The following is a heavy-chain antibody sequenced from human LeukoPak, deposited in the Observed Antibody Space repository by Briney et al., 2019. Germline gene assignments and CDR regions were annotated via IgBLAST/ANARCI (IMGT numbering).Heavy chain of an antibody. CDR3: AKDSKIPQQPLDY. D-gene: IGHD6-13*01. CDR2: IKQDGSKI. CDR1: GFTCRKYW. V-gene: IGHV3-7*05. Sequence: GGSLRLSCAASGFTCRKYWMTWVRQAPGKGLDWVASIKQDGSKIFYVDSVKGRFTISRDNAKNSLDLQMNSLRAEDTAVYYCAKDSKIPQQPLDYWGQGTLVTVSS. J-gene: IGHJ4*02.